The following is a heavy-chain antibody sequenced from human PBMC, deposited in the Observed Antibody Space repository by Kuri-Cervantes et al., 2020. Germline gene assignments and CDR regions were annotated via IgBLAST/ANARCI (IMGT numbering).Heavy chain of an antibody. CDR3: ARDPDGYGYYFDY. CDR2: IYYSGST. J-gene: IGHJ4*02. D-gene: IGHD5-18*01. V-gene: IGHV4-59*01. Sequence: GSLRLSCTVSGGSISSYYWSWIRQPPGKGLEWIGYIYYSGSTNYNPSLKSRVTVSVDTSKNQFSLKLSSVTAADTAVYYCARDPDGYGYYFDYWGQGTLVTVSS. CDR1: GGSISSYY.